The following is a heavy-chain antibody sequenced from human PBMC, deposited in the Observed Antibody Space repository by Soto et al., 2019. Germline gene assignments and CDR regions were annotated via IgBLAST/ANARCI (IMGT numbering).Heavy chain of an antibody. CDR2: IIPIFGTA. J-gene: IGHJ4*02. V-gene: IGHV1-69*13. CDR3: ARVSWNYQRGSSRDY. D-gene: IGHD1-7*01. CDR1: GGTFSSYA. Sequence: AASVKVSCKASGGTFSSYAISWVRQAPGQGLEWMGGIIPIFGTANYAQKFQGRVTITADESTSTAYMELSSLRSEDTAVYYCARVSWNYQRGSSRDYWGQGTLVTVSS.